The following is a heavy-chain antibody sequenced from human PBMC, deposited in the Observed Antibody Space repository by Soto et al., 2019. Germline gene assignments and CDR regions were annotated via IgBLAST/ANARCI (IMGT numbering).Heavy chain of an antibody. D-gene: IGHD3-22*01. V-gene: IGHV3-23*01. J-gene: IGHJ4*02. CDR1: GFTFSSYA. Sequence: GGSLRLSCAASGFTFSSYAMSWVRQAPGKGLEWVSAISYGGGTTYYADSVKGRFTISRDNSKNTLYLQMNSLRAEDTAVYYCAKNPGYYYDSTGYHFDYWGQGTLVTVFS. CDR3: AKNPGYYYDSTGYHFDY. CDR2: ISYGGGTT.